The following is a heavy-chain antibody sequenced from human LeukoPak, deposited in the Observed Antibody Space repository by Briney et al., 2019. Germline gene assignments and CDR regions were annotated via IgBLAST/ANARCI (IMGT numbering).Heavy chain of an antibody. V-gene: IGHV4-34*01. CDR3: ARGRGYGRFDY. CDR2: INHSGST. CDR1: GGSFSGYY. J-gene: IGHJ4*02. D-gene: IGHD5-18*01. Sequence: SETLSLTCAVYGGSFSGYYWSWIRQPPGKGLEWIGEINHSGSTNYNPSLKSRVTISVDTSKNQFSLKLSSVTAADTAVYYCARGRGYGRFDYWGQGTLVTVSS.